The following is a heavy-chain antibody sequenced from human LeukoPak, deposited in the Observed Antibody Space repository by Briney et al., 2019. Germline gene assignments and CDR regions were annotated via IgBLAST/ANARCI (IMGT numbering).Heavy chain of an antibody. CDR3: AKGAYDYIEVGYFDY. J-gene: IGHJ4*02. Sequence: GGSLRLSCVASGFMFDDYAIHCVRQAPGKGLEWVSGVGWHGGSIGYADSVKGRFTISRDNAKNTLYLQMNSLRADDTAVYFCAKGAYDYIEVGYFDYWGQGTVVTVSS. D-gene: IGHD2-21*01. CDR1: GFMFDDYA. CDR2: VGWHGGSI. V-gene: IGHV3-9*01.